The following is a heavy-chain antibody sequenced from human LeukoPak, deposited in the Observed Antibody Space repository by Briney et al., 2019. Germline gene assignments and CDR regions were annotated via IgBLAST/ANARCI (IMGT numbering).Heavy chain of an antibody. Sequence: GGSLRLSCVASGVTLSTYWMNWVRQAPGKGLEWVANIKGDGSVKQYVDSVRGRFTISRDNAQNSVHLQMNSLRVEDTAVYYCAREYTSGWYDYWGQGILVTVSS. J-gene: IGHJ4*02. CDR3: AREYTSGWYDY. D-gene: IGHD6-19*01. CDR1: GVTLSTYW. V-gene: IGHV3-7*03. CDR2: IKGDGSVK.